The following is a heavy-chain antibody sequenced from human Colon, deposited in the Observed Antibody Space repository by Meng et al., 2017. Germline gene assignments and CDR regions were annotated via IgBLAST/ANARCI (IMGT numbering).Heavy chain of an antibody. CDR1: GYTFTSYA. J-gene: IGHJ4*02. CDR2: ISTNTGNP. D-gene: IGHD3-3*01. V-gene: IGHV7-4-1*02. CDR3: ARSYYDSWSGSLVGFDY. Sequence: GQLVQSGSELKKPGASVKVSCKASGYTFTSYAMNWVRQAPGQGLEWMGWISTNTGNPTYAQGFTGRFVFSLDTSVNTAYLQISSLKAEDTAVYYCARSYYDSWSGSLVGFDYWGQGTLVTVSS.